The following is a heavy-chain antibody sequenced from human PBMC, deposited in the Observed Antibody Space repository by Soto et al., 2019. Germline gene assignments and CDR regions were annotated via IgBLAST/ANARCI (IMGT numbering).Heavy chain of an antibody. D-gene: IGHD5-18*01. CDR3: AKDRGYSYDLNYFDY. Sequence: GGSLRLSCAASGFTFSSYGMHWVRQAPGKGLEWVAVISYDGSNKYYADSVKGRFTISRDNSKNTLYLQMNSLRAEDTAVYYRAKDRGYSYDLNYFDYWGQGTLVTVSS. CDR1: GFTFSSYG. J-gene: IGHJ4*02. V-gene: IGHV3-30*18. CDR2: ISYDGSNK.